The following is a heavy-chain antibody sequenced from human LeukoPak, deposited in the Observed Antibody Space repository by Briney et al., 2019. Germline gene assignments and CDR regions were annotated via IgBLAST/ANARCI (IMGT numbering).Heavy chain of an antibody. V-gene: IGHV2-70*11. D-gene: IGHD3-22*01. CDR2: IDWDDDK. CDR3: ARMPVYYDSSGYPDY. Sequence: LRLSCTVSGFTVSSNSMSWIRQPPGKALEWLARIDWDDDKYYSTSLKTRLTISKDTSKNQVVLTMTNMDPVDTATYYCARMPVYYDSSGYPDYWGQGTLVTVSS. J-gene: IGHJ4*02. CDR1: GFTVSSNS.